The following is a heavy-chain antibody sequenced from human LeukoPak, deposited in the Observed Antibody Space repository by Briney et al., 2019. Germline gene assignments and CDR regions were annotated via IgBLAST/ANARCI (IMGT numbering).Heavy chain of an antibody. CDR3: ARDLGYKDYVSAFDI. J-gene: IGHJ3*02. V-gene: IGHV3-20*04. CDR2: INWIGGST. CDR1: VFISDDYG. D-gene: IGHD5-24*01. Sequence: GGSLRLSCAASVFISDDYGMTWVRQTPGKGLEWVSGINWIGGSTGYADSVKGRFTISRDNAKNSLYLHMNSLRAEDTALYFCARDLGYKDYVSAFDIWGQGTMVTVSS.